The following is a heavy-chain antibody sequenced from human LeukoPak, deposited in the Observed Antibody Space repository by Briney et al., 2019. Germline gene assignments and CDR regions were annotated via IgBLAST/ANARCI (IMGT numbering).Heavy chain of an antibody. V-gene: IGHV3-21*01. D-gene: IGHD6-13*01. CDR3: ARGSDSSSWYYFDY. J-gene: IGHJ4*02. Sequence: GGSLRLSCAASGFTFSSYSMNWVRQAPGKELEWVSSISSSSSYIYYADSVKGRFTISRDNAKNSLYLQMNSLRAEDTAVYYCARGSDSSSWYYFDYWGQGTLVTVSS. CDR2: ISSSSSYI. CDR1: GFTFSSYS.